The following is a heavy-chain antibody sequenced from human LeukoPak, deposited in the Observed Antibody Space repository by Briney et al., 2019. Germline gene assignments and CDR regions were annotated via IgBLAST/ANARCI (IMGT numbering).Heavy chain of an antibody. D-gene: IGHD6-19*01. Sequence: QPGGSLRLSCAASGFTFSSYGMHWVRQAPGKGLEWVAVISYDGTNKYYADSVKGRFTISRDNSKNTLYLQMNSLRAEDTAVYYCAKDECSSGWYYYYYYGMDVWGQGTTVTASS. CDR3: AKDECSSGWYYYYYYGMDV. V-gene: IGHV3-30*18. CDR2: ISYDGTNK. J-gene: IGHJ6*02. CDR1: GFTFSSYG.